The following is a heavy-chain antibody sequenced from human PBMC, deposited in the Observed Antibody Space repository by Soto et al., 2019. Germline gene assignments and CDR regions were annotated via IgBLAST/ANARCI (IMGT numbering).Heavy chain of an antibody. CDR2: IYYSGST. V-gene: IGHV4-31*03. J-gene: IGHJ2*01. D-gene: IGHD4-17*01. Sequence: PSETLSITCTVSGGSISSGGYYWSWIRQHPGKGLEWIGYIYYSGSTYYNPSLKSRVTISVDTSKNQFSLKLSSVTAADTAVYYCARVTVTTFWYFDLWGRGTLVTVSS. CDR3: ARVTVTTFWYFDL. CDR1: GGSISSGGYY.